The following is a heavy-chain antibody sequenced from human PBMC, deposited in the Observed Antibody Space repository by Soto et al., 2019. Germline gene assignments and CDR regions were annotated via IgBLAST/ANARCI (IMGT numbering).Heavy chain of an antibody. V-gene: IGHV3-66*01. D-gene: IGHD3-9*01. Sequence: GVSLRLSCAASGFTVSSNYMXWVRQAPGKGLEWVSVIYSGGSTYYVDSVKGRFTISRDNAKNSLYLQMNSLRAEDTAVYYCARDPGRYFDWLSPGYYYYGMDVWGQGTTVTVSS. CDR1: GFTVSSNY. CDR2: IYSGGST. CDR3: ARDPGRYFDWLSPGYYYYGMDV. J-gene: IGHJ6*02.